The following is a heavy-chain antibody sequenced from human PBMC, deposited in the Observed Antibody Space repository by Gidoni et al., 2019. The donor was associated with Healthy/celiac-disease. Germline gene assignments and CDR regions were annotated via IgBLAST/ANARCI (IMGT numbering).Heavy chain of an antibody. CDR2: INPSGGST. D-gene: IGHD1-1*01. Sequence: QVQLVQSGAEVKKPGASVKVSCKAYGYTFTSYYMHWVRQAPGQGLEWMGIINPSGGSTSYAQKFQGRVTMTRDTSTSTVYMELSSLRSEDTAVYYCARATNWNYFDYWGQGTLVTVSS. V-gene: IGHV1-46*01. CDR3: ARATNWNYFDY. J-gene: IGHJ4*02. CDR1: GYTFTSYY.